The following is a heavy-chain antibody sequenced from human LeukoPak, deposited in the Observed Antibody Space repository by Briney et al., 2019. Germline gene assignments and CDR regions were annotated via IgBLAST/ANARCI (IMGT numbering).Heavy chain of an antibody. J-gene: IGHJ4*02. V-gene: IGHV3-48*01. D-gene: IGHD2-2*01. CDR3: ARPLMPSY. CDR2: ISSSSSTI. Sequence: GGSLRLSCAASAFTFSTYGMNWVRQAPGKGLEWVSYISSSSSTIYYADSVKGQFTISRDNAKNSLYLQMNSLRAEDTAVYYCARPLMPSYWGQGTLVTVSS. CDR1: AFTFSTYG.